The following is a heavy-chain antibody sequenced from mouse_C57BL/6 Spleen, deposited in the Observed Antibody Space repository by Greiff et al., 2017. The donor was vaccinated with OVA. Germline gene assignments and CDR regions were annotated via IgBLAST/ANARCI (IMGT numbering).Heavy chain of an antibody. CDR1: GFTFSDYG. J-gene: IGHJ4*01. CDR3: AKGDYYAMED. CDR2: ISSGSSTI. V-gene: IGHV5-17*01. Sequence: EVHLVESGGGLVKPGGSLKLSCAASGFTFSDYGMHWVRQAPEKGLEWVAYISSGSSTIYYADTVKGRFTISRDNAKNTLFLQMTSLRSEDTAMYYCAKGDYYAMEDWGQGTSVTVSS.